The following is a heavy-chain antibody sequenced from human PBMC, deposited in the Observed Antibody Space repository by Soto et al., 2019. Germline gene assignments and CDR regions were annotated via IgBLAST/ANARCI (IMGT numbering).Heavy chain of an antibody. V-gene: IGHV1-18*01. D-gene: IGHD1-26*01. Sequence: ASVKVSCKASGYTFSTYGISWLRQAPGQGLEWMGWISTHSGNTGYAQRFQDRVTITRDTSTSTAYMELGSLRSADSAVYYCARGDPATYIRLPFDYCCQGTLVTVSS. CDR1: GYTFSTYG. CDR3: ARGDPATYIRLPFDY. J-gene: IGHJ4*02. CDR2: ISTHSGNT.